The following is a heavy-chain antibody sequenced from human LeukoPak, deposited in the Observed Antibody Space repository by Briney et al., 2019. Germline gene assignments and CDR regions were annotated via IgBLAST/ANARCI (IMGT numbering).Heavy chain of an antibody. Sequence: ASVKVSCKASGYTFTSYAMHWVRQAPGQRLEWMGWINAGNGNTKYSQKFQGRVTITRDASASTAYMELSSLRSEDTAVYYCAREIWFGDSAFDYWGQGTLVTVSS. J-gene: IGHJ4*02. D-gene: IGHD3-10*01. CDR1: GYTFTSYA. CDR2: INAGNGNT. V-gene: IGHV1-3*01. CDR3: AREIWFGDSAFDY.